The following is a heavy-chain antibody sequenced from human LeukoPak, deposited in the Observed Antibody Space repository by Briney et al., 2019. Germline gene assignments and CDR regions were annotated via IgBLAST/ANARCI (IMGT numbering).Heavy chain of an antibody. J-gene: IGHJ6*03. V-gene: IGHV4-34*01. CDR1: GGSFSGYY. Sequence: SETLSLTCAVYGGSFSGYYWSWIRQPPGKGLEWIGEINHSGSTNYNPSLKSRVTISVDTSKNQFSLKLSSVTAADTAVYYCARGSVEEYQLPPPMDVWGKGTTVTVSS. CDR2: INHSGST. D-gene: IGHD2-2*01. CDR3: ARGSVEEYQLPPPMDV.